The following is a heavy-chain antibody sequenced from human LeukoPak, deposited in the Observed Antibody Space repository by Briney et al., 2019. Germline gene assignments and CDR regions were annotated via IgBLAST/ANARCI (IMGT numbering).Heavy chain of an antibody. V-gene: IGHV3-30-3*01. CDR3: VRDYWWNYDY. CDR2: ISKDGSDK. CDR1: GFTFSDYA. D-gene: IGHD1-7*01. J-gene: IGHJ4*02. Sequence: PGGSLRLSCAACGFTFSDYAMHWVRQAPGKGLEWVAVISKDGSDKYYPGSVRGRFTISRDNSKNTIYLQMDSLRAEDTAIYYCVRDYWWNYDYWGQGTLVTVSS.